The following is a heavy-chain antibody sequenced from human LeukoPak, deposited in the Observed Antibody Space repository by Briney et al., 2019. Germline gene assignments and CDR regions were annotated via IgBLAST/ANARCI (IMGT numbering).Heavy chain of an antibody. J-gene: IGHJ4*02. CDR1: GYTFTGYY. V-gene: IGHV1-2*02. CDR2: INPNSGGT. D-gene: IGHD3-3*01. CDR3: ARVPRSFGVVIIPFDY. Sequence: GASVKVSCEASGYTFTGYYMHWVRQAPGQGLEWMGWINPNSGGTNYAQKFQGRVTMTRDTSISTAYMELSRLRSDDTAVYYCARVPRSFGVVIIPFDYWGQGTLVTVSS.